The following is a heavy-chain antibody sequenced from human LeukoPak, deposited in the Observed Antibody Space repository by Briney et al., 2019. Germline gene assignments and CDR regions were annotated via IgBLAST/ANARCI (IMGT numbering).Heavy chain of an antibody. CDR3: AELGITMIGGV. CDR2: ISSSGSTI. D-gene: IGHD3-10*02. V-gene: IGHV3-48*03. CDR1: GFTFSSYE. J-gene: IGHJ6*04. Sequence: GGSLRLSCAASGFTFSSYETNWVRQAPGKGLEWVSYISSSGSTIYYADSVKGRFTISRDNAKNSLYLQMNSLRAEDTAVYYCAELGITMIGGVWGKGTTVTISS.